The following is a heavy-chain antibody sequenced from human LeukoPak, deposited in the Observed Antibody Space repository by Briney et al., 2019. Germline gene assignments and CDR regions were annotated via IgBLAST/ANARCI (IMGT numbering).Heavy chain of an antibody. CDR1: GGTFSSYA. J-gene: IGHJ6*02. CDR3: ARTMPPYGMDV. D-gene: IGHD2-2*01. CDR2: IIPILGIA. V-gene: IGHV1-69*04. Sequence: SVKVSCKASGGTFSSYAISWVRQAPGQGLEWMGRIIPILGIANYAQKFQGRVTVTADKSTSTAYMELSSLRSEDTAVYYCARTMPPYGMDVWGQGTTVTVSS.